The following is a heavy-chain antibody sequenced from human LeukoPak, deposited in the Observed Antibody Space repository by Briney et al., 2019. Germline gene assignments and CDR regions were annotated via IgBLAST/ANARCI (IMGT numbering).Heavy chain of an antibody. V-gene: IGHV3-23*01. CDR1: GFNFNSYA. Sequence: GGSLRISCAASGFNFNSYAMTWVRQAPGKGLEWVSSISKTGRTTSYTDSVKGRFTISRDNSKNTLHLQMNRLRAEDTALYFCAKDHDNTDSYYYCDSWGLGTLVTVSS. J-gene: IGHJ4*02. D-gene: IGHD2-21*02. CDR3: AKDHDNTDSYYYCDS. CDR2: ISKTGRTT.